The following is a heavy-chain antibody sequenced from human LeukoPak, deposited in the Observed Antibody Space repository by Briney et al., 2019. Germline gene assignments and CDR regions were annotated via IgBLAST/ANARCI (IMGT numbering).Heavy chain of an antibody. CDR2: IDKEGNER. D-gene: IGHD3-16*01. CDR1: GFTFSSYA. J-gene: IGHJ6*02. Sequence: GGSLRLSCAASGFTFSSYAMSWVRQAPGKGLEWAANIDKEGNERSYVASVKGRFTISRDNAKNSLYLQMSNLRAEDTAVYFCARGGGLDVWGQGATVTVSS. CDR3: ARGGGLDV. V-gene: IGHV3-7*03.